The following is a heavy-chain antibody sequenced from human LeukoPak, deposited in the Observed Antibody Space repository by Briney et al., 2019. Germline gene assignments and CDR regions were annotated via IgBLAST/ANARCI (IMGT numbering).Heavy chain of an antibody. D-gene: IGHD1/OR15-1a*01. CDR2: FSASDGSR. V-gene: IGHV3-23*01. J-gene: IGHJ4*02. CDR3: AKNIRGFDY. Sequence: PGGSLRLSCEASGFSFSSYGMSWVRQAPGEGLQWVSGFSASDGSRYYADSVKGRFTISRDNSKNTLYLQMNSLRAEDTAVYYCAKNIRGFDYWGQGPLVTVSS. CDR1: GFSFSSYG.